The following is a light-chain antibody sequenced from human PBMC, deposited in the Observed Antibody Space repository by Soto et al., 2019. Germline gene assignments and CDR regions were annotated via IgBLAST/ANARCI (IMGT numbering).Light chain of an antibody. J-gene: IGKJ4*01. CDR2: DSS. V-gene: IGKV3-11*01. CDR3: QQRSDWPSA. CDR1: QSVGTY. Sequence: EIVLTQSPATLSLSPGERATLSCRASQSVGTYFAWYQQKPGQAPRLLIYDSSNRATGIPARFSGSGSGTDFTPTISSLAPEDFAVYYCQQRSDWPSAFGGGTKVEI.